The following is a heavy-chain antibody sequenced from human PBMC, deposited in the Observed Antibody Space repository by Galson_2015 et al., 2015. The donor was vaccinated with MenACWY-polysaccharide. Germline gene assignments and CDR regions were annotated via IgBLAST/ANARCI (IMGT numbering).Heavy chain of an antibody. CDR1: GFTFSIYS. V-gene: IGHV3-48*01. Sequence: SLRLSCAASGFTFSIYSINWVRQAPGKGLEWVSYISSSSGSIYYADSVKGRFTVSRDNAENSVSLQMNSLRAEDTAVYYCTRVVTSGWTPDYWGRGTLVTVSS. CDR2: ISSSSGSI. J-gene: IGHJ4*02. CDR3: TRVVTSGWTPDY. D-gene: IGHD6-19*01.